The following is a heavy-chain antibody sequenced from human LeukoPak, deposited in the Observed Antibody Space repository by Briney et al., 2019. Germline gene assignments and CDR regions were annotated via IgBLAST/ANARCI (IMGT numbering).Heavy chain of an antibody. CDR2: IYTSGST. D-gene: IGHD2-8*02. Sequence: PSQTLSLTCTVSGGSISSGSYYWSWIRQPAGKGLEWIGRIYTSGSTNYNPSLKSRVTISVDTSKNQFSLNLSSVTAADAAVYYCARLLAGCPGGRCRAHFDYWGQGTQVTVSS. V-gene: IGHV4-61*02. CDR1: GGSISSGSYY. J-gene: IGHJ4*02. CDR3: ARLLAGCPGGRCRAHFDY.